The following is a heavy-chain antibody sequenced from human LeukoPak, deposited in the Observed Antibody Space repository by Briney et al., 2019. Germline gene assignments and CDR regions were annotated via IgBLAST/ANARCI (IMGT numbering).Heavy chain of an antibody. CDR2: IYYSGST. Sequence: SETLSLTCTVSGGSISSYYWGWVRQPPGKGLEWIGSIYYSGSTYYNPSLKSRVTISVDTSKNQFSLKLSSVTAADTAVYYCARVEGYSSSWSLDYWGQGTLVTVSS. V-gene: IGHV4-39*07. CDR1: GGSISSYY. CDR3: ARVEGYSSSWSLDY. J-gene: IGHJ4*02. D-gene: IGHD6-13*01.